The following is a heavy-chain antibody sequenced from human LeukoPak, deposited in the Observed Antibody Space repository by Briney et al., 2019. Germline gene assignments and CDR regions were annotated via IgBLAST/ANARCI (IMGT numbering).Heavy chain of an antibody. CDR3: ARHRKDIGFDS. Sequence: GESLKIFFQGSGYSFSSYWIGWVRQMPGKGLEWMGIIYPDDSDTRYSPSFQGQVTISADKSISTAYLQWSSLKASDTAMYYCARHRKDIGFDSWGQGTLVTVSS. CDR1: GYSFSSYW. V-gene: IGHV5-51*01. CDR2: IYPDDSDT. D-gene: IGHD2-15*01. J-gene: IGHJ4*02.